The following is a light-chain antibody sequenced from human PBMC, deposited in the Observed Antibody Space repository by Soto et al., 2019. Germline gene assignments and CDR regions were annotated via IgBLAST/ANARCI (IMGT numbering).Light chain of an antibody. J-gene: IGLJ2*01. CDR1: NIGSKS. CDR2: YDS. V-gene: IGLV3-21*04. Sequence: SYELTQPPSVSVAPGKTARIICGGNNIGSKSVHWYQQKAGQAPILAMYYDSDRPSGIPERFSGSNSGNTATLTISTVEAGDEADYYCQVWDISSNHVVFGGGTKLTV. CDR3: QVWDISSNHVV.